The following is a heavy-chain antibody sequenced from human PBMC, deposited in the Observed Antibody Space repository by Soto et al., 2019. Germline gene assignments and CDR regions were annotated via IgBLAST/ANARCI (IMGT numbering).Heavy chain of an antibody. CDR2: IYHIGST. CDR3: AREVGGGFDY. J-gene: IGHJ4*01. CDR1: GGSISSSNW. D-gene: IGHD3-16*01. Sequence: QVKLQESGPGLVKPSGTLSLTCAFSGGSISSSNWWSCVRQPPGKGLEWIGEIYHIGSTNYNTSLKSRVTISVDNSVDQFSLKLSAVTDPDTALYSCAREVGGGFDYCGHATLVTVSS. V-gene: IGHV4-4*02.